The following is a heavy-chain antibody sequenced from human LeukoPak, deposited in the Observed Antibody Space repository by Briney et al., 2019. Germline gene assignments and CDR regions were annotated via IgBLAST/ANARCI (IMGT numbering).Heavy chain of an antibody. V-gene: IGHV1-46*01. Sequence: GASVKVSCKASGYTFTSYYMHWVRQAPGQGLEWMGIINPSDGSTSYAQKFQGRVTMTRDTSTSTVYMELSSLRSEDTAVYYCARVLADSSGSYYFDYWGQGTLVTVSS. CDR3: ARVLADSSGSYYFDY. D-gene: IGHD3-22*01. J-gene: IGHJ4*02. CDR2: INPSDGST. CDR1: GYTFTSYY.